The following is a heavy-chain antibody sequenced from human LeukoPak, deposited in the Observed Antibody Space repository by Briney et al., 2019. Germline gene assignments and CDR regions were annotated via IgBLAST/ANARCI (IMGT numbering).Heavy chain of an antibody. CDR3: ARDREVRGVIAY. Sequence: ASVKVSCKASGYTFTGYYMHWVRQAPGQGLEWMGWISAYNGNTNYAQKLQGRVTMTTDTSTSTAYMELRSLRSDDTAVYYCARDREVRGVIAYWGQGTQVTVSS. V-gene: IGHV1-18*04. D-gene: IGHD3-10*01. CDR2: ISAYNGNT. J-gene: IGHJ4*02. CDR1: GYTFTGYY.